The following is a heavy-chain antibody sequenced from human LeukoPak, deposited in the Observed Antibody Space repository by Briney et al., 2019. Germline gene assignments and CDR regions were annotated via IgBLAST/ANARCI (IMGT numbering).Heavy chain of an antibody. CDR1: GYTFISYG. D-gene: IGHD1-26*01. V-gene: IGHV1-18*01. CDR3: ARGSGSGNNDY. J-gene: IGHJ4*02. CDR2: ISAYNGNT. Sequence: ASVKVSCKASGYTFISYGISWVRQAPGQGLEWMGWISAYNGNTNYAQKLQGRVTFISNTSATTAFMELSSLRSEDAAVYYCARGSGSGNNDYWGQGTLVTVSS.